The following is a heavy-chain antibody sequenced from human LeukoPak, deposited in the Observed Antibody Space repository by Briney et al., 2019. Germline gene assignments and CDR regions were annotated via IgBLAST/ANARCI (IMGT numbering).Heavy chain of an antibody. J-gene: IGHJ5*02. CDR3: AKDKGYSSGWWVNWFDP. CDR1: GFTFSSYA. Sequence: GGSLRLSCAASGFTFSSYAMSWVRQAPGKGLEWVSAISGSGGSTYYADSVKGRFTISRDNSKNTLYLQMNSLRAEDTAVYYCAKDKGYSSGWWVNWFDPWDQGTLVTVSS. V-gene: IGHV3-23*01. CDR2: ISGSGGST. D-gene: IGHD6-13*01.